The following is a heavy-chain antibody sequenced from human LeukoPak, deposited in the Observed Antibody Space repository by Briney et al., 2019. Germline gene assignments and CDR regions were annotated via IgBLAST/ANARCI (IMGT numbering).Heavy chain of an antibody. CDR1: GFTFSSYG. D-gene: IGHD3-9*01. J-gene: IGHJ6*02. Sequence: GGSLRLSCAASGFTFSSYGMHWVRQAPGKGLEWVAVISYDGSNKYYADSVKGRFTISRDNSKNTLYLQMNSLRAEDTAVYYCAKDERQDWSRVYLYYYYGMDVWGQGTTVTVSS. CDR3: AKDERQDWSRVYLYYYYGMDV. V-gene: IGHV3-30*18. CDR2: ISYDGSNK.